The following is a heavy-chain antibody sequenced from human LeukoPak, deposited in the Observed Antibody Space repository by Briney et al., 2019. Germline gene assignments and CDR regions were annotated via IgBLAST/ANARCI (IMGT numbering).Heavy chain of an antibody. CDR3: ARAPNWRFDH. J-gene: IGHJ4*02. Sequence: PGGSLRLSCAASGFTVSRNYMSWVRQAPGKGLEWVSVIYSDGTTYYADSVKGRFTISRDDSKNTLYLHMNSLRAEDTAVYYCARAPNWRFDHWGQGTLVTVSS. CDR2: IYSDGTT. V-gene: IGHV3-53*01. D-gene: IGHD1-1*01. CDR1: GFTVSRNY.